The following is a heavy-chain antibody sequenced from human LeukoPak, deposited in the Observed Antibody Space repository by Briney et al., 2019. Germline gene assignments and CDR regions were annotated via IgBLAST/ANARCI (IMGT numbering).Heavy chain of an antibody. CDR1: GLTFFTYA. J-gene: IGHJ4*02. Sequence: DPGASQTLSWAPSGLTFFTYAMTWVRHAPGEGVEWVSDISGSGGTTYYAHSVKGRFTIHRDNEKNTLYLQINTQRRDDTAVYYCAKARIEMTTILVAGFDYWGEGSVVSVSS. V-gene: IGHV3-23*01. CDR3: AKARIEMTTILVAGFDY. D-gene: IGHD5-24*01. CDR2: ISGSGGTT.